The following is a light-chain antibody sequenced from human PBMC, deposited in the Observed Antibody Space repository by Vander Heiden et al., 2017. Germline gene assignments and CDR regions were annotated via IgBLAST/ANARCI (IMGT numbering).Light chain of an antibody. Sequence: QSVLTQPPSVSGAPGQRVTISSTRSSSNIGAGYDVHWYQQLPGTAPKLLIYGNSNRPSGVPDRFSGSKSGTSASLAITGLQAEDEADYYCQSYDSSLSGFYVFGTGTKVTVL. CDR2: GNS. CDR1: SSNIGAGYD. CDR3: QSYDSSLSGFYV. V-gene: IGLV1-40*01. J-gene: IGLJ1*01.